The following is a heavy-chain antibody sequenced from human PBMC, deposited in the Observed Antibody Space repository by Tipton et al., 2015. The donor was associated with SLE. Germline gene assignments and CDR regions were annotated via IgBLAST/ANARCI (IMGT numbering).Heavy chain of an antibody. J-gene: IGHJ2*01. D-gene: IGHD3-22*01. CDR2: IYYSGST. CDR1: GGSISGYY. Sequence: TLSLTCTVSGGSISGYYWSWIRQPPGKGLEWIGYIYYSGSTNYSPSLKSQVTISVDTSKSQFSLKLRSVTAADTAVYYCARRAAADRYDSGWGWYFDLWGRGALVTVSS. V-gene: IGHV4-59*08. CDR3: ARRAAADRYDSGWGWYFDL.